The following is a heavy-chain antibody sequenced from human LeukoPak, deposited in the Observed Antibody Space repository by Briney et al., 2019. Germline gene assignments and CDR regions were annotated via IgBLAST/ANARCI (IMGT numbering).Heavy chain of an antibody. V-gene: IGHV4-61*01. CDR3: ARGDNLLRFLEVDAFGI. CDR1: GGSVSSGSYY. Sequence: SETLSLTCTVSGGSVSSGSYYWSWIRQPPGKGLEWIGDIYYSGSTNYNPSLKSRVTISVDTSKNQFSLKLSSVTAADTAVYYCARGDNLLRFLEVDAFGIWGQGTVVTVSS. D-gene: IGHD3-3*01. J-gene: IGHJ3*02. CDR2: IYYSGST.